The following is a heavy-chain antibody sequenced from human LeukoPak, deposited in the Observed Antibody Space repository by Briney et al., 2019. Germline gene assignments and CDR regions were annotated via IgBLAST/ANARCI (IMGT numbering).Heavy chain of an antibody. V-gene: IGHV4-34*01. CDR3: ASRYSSGWWHY. CDR2: INHSGST. J-gene: IGHJ4*02. D-gene: IGHD6-19*01. Sequence: SETLSLTCAVHGGSFSGYYWSWIRQPPGKGLEWIGEINHSGSTNYNPSLKSRVTISVDTSKNQFSLKLSSVTAADTAVYYCASRYSSGWWHYWGRGTLVTVYS. CDR1: GGSFSGYY.